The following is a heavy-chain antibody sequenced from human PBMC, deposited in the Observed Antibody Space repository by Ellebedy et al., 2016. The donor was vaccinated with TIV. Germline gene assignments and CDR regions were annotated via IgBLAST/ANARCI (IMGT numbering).Heavy chain of an antibody. CDR3: AKTKRGNTYGVYSP. D-gene: IGHD5-18*01. V-gene: IGHV3-23*01. CDR1: GFTFSSNA. CDR2: IGNSGGST. J-gene: IGHJ5*02. Sequence: PGGSLRLSCAASGFTFSSNAMSWVRQAPGKGLEWVSVIGNSGGSTHYADSVKGRFTISRDNSKNTLYLQMNSLRAEDTALYYCAKTKRGNTYGVYSPWGQGTLVTVSS.